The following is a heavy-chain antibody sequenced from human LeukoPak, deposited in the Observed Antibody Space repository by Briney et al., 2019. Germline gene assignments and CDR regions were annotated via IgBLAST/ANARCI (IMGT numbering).Heavy chain of an antibody. CDR2: ISYDGSNK. J-gene: IGHJ6*03. V-gene: IGHV3-30*18. CDR3: AKGVNRNYMDV. CDR1: GFTFNSYW. Sequence: GGSLRLSCAASGFTFNSYWMSWVRQAPGKGLEWVAVISYDGSNKYYADSVKGRFTISRDNSKNTLYLQMNSLRAEDTAVYYCAKGVNRNYMDVWGKGTTVTVSS.